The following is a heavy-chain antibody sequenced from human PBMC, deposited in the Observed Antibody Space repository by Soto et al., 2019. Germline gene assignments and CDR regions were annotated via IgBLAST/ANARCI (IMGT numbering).Heavy chain of an antibody. CDR1: GFTFSGYY. J-gene: IGHJ4*02. CDR3: AREMGNRQAYGPVDY. D-gene: IGHD3-10*01. CDR2: IGKTGSDI. Sequence: QVQLVESGGGLVKPGGSLRLSCAASGFTFSGYYMTWMRQAPGKGLEWVSFIGKTGSDIHYADSVEGRFTISRDNAKNSLYLQMNSLRAEETAVYYCAREMGNRQAYGPVDYWGQGTLVTVSS. V-gene: IGHV3-11*01.